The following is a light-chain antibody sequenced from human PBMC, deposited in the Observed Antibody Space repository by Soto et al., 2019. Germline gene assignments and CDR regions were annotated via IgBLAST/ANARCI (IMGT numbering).Light chain of an antibody. V-gene: IGKV3-11*01. CDR1: QSFRGL. CDR2: DAY. CDR3: QQYGSPR. J-gene: IGKJ4*01. Sequence: EVVLTQSPVTLSLSPGERATLSCRASQSFRGLLAWYQQKPGQAPRLLIYDAYNRATGIPPRFSGSGSGTDFTLTISSLEPEDSAVYYCQQYGSPRFGGGTKVDIK.